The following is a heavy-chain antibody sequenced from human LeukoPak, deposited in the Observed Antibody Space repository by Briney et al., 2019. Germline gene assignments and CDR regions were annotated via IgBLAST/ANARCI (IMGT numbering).Heavy chain of an antibody. Sequence: ASVKVSCKASGYTFTGYYMHWVRQAPGQGLEWMGWINPNSGGSTNYAQKFQGRVTMTRDTSTSTVYMELSSLRSEDTAVYYCARGPRITLIRGGQWYYYMDVWGKGTTVTISS. CDR3: ARGPRITLIRGGQWYYYMDV. V-gene: IGHV1-46*01. D-gene: IGHD3-10*01. CDR1: GYTFTGYY. J-gene: IGHJ6*03. CDR2: INPNSGGST.